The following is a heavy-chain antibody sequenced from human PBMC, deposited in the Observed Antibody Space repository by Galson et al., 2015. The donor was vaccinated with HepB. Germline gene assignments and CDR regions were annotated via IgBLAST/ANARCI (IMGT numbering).Heavy chain of an antibody. CDR3: ARDQRGYYDSSGSDAFDI. J-gene: IGHJ3*02. V-gene: IGHV3-66*01. D-gene: IGHD3-22*01. CDR1: GFTVSSNY. CDR2: IYSGGST. Sequence: SLRLSCAASGFTVSSNYMSWVRQAPGKGLEWVSVIYSGGSTYYADSVKGRFTIPRDNSKNTLYLQMNSLRAEDTAVYYCARDQRGYYDSSGSDAFDIWGQGTMVTVSS.